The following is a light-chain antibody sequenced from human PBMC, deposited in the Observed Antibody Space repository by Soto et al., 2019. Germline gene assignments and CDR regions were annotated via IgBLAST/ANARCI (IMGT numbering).Light chain of an antibody. Sequence: QSALTQPPAVSGAPGQRVTISCTGGASNIGANYDVHWYQQLPGTAPKLMIYEVSNRPSGVSYRFSGSKSGNTASLTISGLQAEDEADYYCNSYTGSGIVFGTGTKVTVL. V-gene: IGLV1-40*01. J-gene: IGLJ1*01. CDR2: EVS. CDR1: ASNIGANYD. CDR3: NSYTGSGIV.